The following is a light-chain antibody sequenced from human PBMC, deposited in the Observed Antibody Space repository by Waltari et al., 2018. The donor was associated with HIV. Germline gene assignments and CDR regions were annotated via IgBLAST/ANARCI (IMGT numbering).Light chain of an antibody. CDR2: DDS. V-gene: IGLV3-21*04. CDR3: QVWDSSTNHVV. J-gene: IGLJ2*01. Sequence: SSVLTHPPPVSVAPGTTASITGGGTNIVHWYPLKPGQAPVLVIYDDSDRPSGIPERFSGSNSGNTATLTISRVEAGDEADYYCQVWDSSTNHVVFGGGTKLTVL. CDR1: NIV.